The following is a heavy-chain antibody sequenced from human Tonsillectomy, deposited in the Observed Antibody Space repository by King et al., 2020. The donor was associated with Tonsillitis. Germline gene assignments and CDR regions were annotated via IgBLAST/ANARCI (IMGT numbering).Heavy chain of an antibody. CDR2: IRSEAYGGTT. D-gene: IGHD3-22*01. Sequence: VQLVESGGGLVQPGRSLRLSCTASGFTFGDYAMSWFRQAPGKGLEWVGFIRSEAYGGTTEYAASVKGRFTISRDDSKSIAYLQMNSLKTEDTAVYYCTREDGPYYYDSSGYYSDAFDIWGQGTMVTVSS. CDR3: TREDGPYYYDSSGYYSDAFDI. V-gene: IGHV3-49*03. CDR1: GFTFGDYA. J-gene: IGHJ3*02.